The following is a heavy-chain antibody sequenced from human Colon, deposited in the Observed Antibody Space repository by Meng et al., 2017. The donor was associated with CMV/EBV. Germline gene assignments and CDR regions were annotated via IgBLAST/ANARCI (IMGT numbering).Heavy chain of an antibody. D-gene: IGHD4-17*01. J-gene: IGHJ4*02. CDR2: ISSSSSSI. CDR3: ARVEGSVTSPLDY. V-gene: IGHV3-48*04. CDR1: GFTFSSYS. Sequence: GGSLRLSCAASGFTFSSYSMNWVRQAPGKGLEWVSYISSSSSSIYYADSVKGRFTISRDDAQNSLHLQMNSLRAEDSAVYYCARVEGSVTSPLDYWGQGTLVTVSS.